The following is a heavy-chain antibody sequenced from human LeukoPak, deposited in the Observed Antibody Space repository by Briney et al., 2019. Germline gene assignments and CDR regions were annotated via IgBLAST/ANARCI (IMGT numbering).Heavy chain of an antibody. D-gene: IGHD5-18*01. J-gene: IGHJ4*02. CDR2: IYTSGST. V-gene: IGHV4-4*07. Sequence: SETLSLTCTVSGGSISSYYWSWIRQPAGKGLEWIGRIYTSGSTNYNPSLKSRVTISVDTSKNQFSLKLSSVTAADTAVYYCARPPRSVGVNTAQDYWGQGTLVTVSS. CDR1: GGSISSYY. CDR3: ARPPRSVGVNTAQDY.